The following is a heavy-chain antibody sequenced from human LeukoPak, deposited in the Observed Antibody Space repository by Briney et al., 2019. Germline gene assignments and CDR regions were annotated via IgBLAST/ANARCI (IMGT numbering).Heavy chain of an antibody. CDR2: ISSSSSTI. CDR3: ARVGVGLSTDELGY. CDR1: GFTFSSYS. V-gene: IGHV3-48*04. Sequence: GGSLRLSCAASGFTFSSYSMNWVRQAPGKGLEWVSYISSSSSTIYYADSVKGRFTISRDNAKNSLYLQMSSLRSEDTAVYYCARVGVGLSTDELGYWGQGTLVTVSS. D-gene: IGHD5/OR15-5a*01. J-gene: IGHJ4*02.